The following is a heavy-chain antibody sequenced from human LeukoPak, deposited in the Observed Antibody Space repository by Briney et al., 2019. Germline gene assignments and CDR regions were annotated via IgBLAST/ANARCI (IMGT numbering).Heavy chain of an antibody. V-gene: IGHV3-74*01. D-gene: IGHD2-8*02. CDR3: TRRTGVLPFDY. CDR1: GFTFSSYW. J-gene: IGHJ4*02. CDR2: INTDGTST. Sequence: GGSLRLSCVASGFTFSSYWMHWVRQAPGKGLVWVSRINTDGTSTTYADSVKGRFTISRDNAKNTLYLQMNSLRAEDTAVYYCTRRTGVLPFDYWGQGTLVTVSS.